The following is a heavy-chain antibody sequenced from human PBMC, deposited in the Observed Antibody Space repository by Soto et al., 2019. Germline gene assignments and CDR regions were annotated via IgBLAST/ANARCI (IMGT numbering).Heavy chain of an antibody. CDR3: ARWGTTGGLDV. CDR1: GFTFRSYV. J-gene: IGHJ4*02. CDR2: TSYDGSNK. Sequence: QVQLVESGGGVVQPGTSLRLSCVGSGFTFRSYVIHWVRQAPGKGLEWVALTSYDGSNKSYDDSVKGRFTISRDNSRNTVDLQMDNLRLEDKALYYCARWGTTGGLDVWGQGTLVSVSS. V-gene: IGHV3-30*19. D-gene: IGHD3-16*01.